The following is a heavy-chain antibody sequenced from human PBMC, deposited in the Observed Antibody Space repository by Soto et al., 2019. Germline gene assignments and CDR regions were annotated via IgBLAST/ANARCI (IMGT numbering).Heavy chain of an antibody. CDR2: INHSGST. D-gene: IGHD2-15*01. V-gene: IGHV4-34*01. CDR3: ARGRIEPDGNVFHYYYYYGMDV. J-gene: IGHJ6*02. Sequence: SETLSLTCAAYGGSFSGYYWRWIRQPPGKGLEWIGEINHSGSTNYNPSLRSRVTISVGTSKNQFSLKLSSVTAADTAVYYCARGRIEPDGNVFHYYYYYGMDVWGQGTTVTVS. CDR1: GGSFSGYY.